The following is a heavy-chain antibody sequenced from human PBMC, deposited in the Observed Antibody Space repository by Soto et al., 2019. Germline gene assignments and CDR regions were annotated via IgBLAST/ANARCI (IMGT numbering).Heavy chain of an antibody. Sequence: EVLLVESGGGLVRPGGSLRLSCAASGFSFSSYSMNWLRQTPGKGLEWVSSISTGSSYIYYADSVKGRFTISRDNAKNSLFLQMNSLKAEDTAVYYCARDRGGLAARLPVYWGQGTLVTVSS. D-gene: IGHD6-6*01. J-gene: IGHJ4*02. CDR2: ISTGSSYI. V-gene: IGHV3-21*02. CDR3: ARDRGGLAARLPVY. CDR1: GFSFSSYS.